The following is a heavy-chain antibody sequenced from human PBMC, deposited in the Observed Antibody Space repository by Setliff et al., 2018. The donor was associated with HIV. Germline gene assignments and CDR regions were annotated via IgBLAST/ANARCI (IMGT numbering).Heavy chain of an antibody. J-gene: IGHJ5*02. CDR2: ITSSGSTI. CDR3: ARDCERWLQSRLFDP. Sequence: GGSLRLSCAASGFTFSDYYMSWIRQAPGKGLEWVSYITSSGSTIYYADSVKGRFTISRDNAKSSLYLQMNSLRAEDTAIYYCARDCERWLQSRLFDPWGQGTLVTVSS. D-gene: IGHD4-4*01. V-gene: IGHV3-11*04. CDR1: GFTFSDYY.